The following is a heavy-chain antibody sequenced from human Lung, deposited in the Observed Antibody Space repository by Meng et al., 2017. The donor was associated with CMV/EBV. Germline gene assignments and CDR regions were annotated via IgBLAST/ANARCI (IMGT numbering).Heavy chain of an antibody. Sequence: QVPLVQSVPELQKPGASVKVSCKASGYTFGIFGITWVRQAPGQGLEWVGWISDENGNTNYAQKFQGRVTLTTDTSTKTAYMDLRGLRSDDSAVYYCARAGAAVTTHLDFWGRGTLVTVSS. J-gene: IGHJ4*02. CDR3: ARAGAAVTTHLDF. V-gene: IGHV1-18*01. D-gene: IGHD4-17*01. CDR2: ISDENGNT. CDR1: GYTFGIFG.